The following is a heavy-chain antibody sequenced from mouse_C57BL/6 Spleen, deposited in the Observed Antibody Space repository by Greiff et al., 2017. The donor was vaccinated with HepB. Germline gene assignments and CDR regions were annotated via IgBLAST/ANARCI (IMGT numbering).Heavy chain of an antibody. D-gene: IGHD1-1*01. CDR1: GYTFTEYT. CDR3: AGHGDYGSSYSYYFDY. V-gene: IGHV1-62-2*01. CDR2: FYPGSGSI. J-gene: IGHJ2*01. Sequence: VQLQQSGAELVKPGASVKLSCKASGYTFTEYTIHWVKQRSGQGLEWIGWFYPGSGSIKYNEKFKDKATLTADKSSSTVYMELSRLTSEDSAVYFCAGHGDYGSSYSYYFDYWGQGTTLTVSS.